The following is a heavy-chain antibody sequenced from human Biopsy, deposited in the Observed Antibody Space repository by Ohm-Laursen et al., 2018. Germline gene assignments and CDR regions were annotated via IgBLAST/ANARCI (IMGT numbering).Heavy chain of an antibody. V-gene: IGHV1-2*02. CDR2: INPHSGTT. D-gene: IGHD2-15*01. CDR3: AKGQDLRGGPEYFQH. J-gene: IGHJ1*01. CDR1: GYTFTGQY. Sequence: ASVKVSCKASGYTFTGQYLHWVRQVPGQGLEWMGWINPHSGTTKFAQDFQGRVTMTRDTSITTAYMELRRLRSDDTAVYYCAKGQDLRGGPEYFQHWGQGALVTVSS.